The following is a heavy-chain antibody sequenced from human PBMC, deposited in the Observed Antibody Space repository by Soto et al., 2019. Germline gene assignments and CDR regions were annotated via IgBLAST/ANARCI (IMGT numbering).Heavy chain of an antibody. J-gene: IGHJ4*02. V-gene: IGHV4-59*01. CDR1: DASISGDY. Sequence: QVQLQESGPGVVRPSETLFLTCTVSDASISGDYWTWIRQPPGKGLEYIGYIYYKAVTNYNPSLKSRVTISVDSSKNQFFLKLSSVTAADTAVYYCATERAGSSWRFFDYWGQGALVTVSS. CDR3: ATERAGSSWRFFDY. CDR2: IYYKAVT. D-gene: IGHD6-6*01.